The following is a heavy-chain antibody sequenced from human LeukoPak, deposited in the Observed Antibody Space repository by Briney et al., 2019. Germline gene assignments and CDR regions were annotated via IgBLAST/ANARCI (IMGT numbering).Heavy chain of an antibody. CDR1: GGSISTVSRGSISDYY. Sequence: SETLSLTCTVSGGSISTVSRGSISDYYWSWIRQPPGKGLEWIGYIHYSGSTNYNPSPKSRVTISVDTSKNQLSLKLSSVTAAETAIYYCVRHDETTIYSGMDVWGQGTTVTASS. CDR2: IHYSGST. D-gene: IGHD3-3*01. J-gene: IGHJ6*02. CDR3: VRHDETTIYSGMDV. V-gene: IGHV4-39*01.